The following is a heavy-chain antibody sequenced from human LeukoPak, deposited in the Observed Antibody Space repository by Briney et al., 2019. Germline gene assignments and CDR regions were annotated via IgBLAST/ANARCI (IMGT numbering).Heavy chain of an antibody. Sequence: SETLSLTCTVSGGSISSYYWSWIRQPPGKGLEWIGYIYYSGSTNYNPSLKSRVTISVDTSKNQFSLKLSSVTAADTAVYYCARVSGIVGAPGFNGWFDPWGQGTLVTVSS. V-gene: IGHV4-59*01. CDR3: ARVSGIVGAPGFNGWFDP. J-gene: IGHJ5*02. CDR1: GGSISSYY. D-gene: IGHD1-26*01. CDR2: IYYSGST.